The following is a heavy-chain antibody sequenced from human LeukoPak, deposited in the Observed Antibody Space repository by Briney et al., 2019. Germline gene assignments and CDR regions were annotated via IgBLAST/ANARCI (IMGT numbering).Heavy chain of an antibody. CDR2: INPSGGST. Sequence: GASVKVSCKASGYTFTSYYMHWVRQAPGQGLEWMGIINPSGGSTSYAQKFQGRVTITRDTSASTAYMELSSLRSEDTAVYYCARDRWLQLRGYNWFDPWGQGTLVTVSS. V-gene: IGHV1-46*01. D-gene: IGHD5-24*01. CDR3: ARDRWLQLRGYNWFDP. CDR1: GYTFTSYY. J-gene: IGHJ5*02.